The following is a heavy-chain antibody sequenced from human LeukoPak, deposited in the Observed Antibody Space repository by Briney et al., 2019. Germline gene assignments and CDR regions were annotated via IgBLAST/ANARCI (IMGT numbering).Heavy chain of an antibody. Sequence: SETLSLTCTVPGDSINSYYWSWIRQPAGKGLEWIGRIYTSGTDYNPSLKSRVTMSVDTSKNQFSLKLSSVTAADTAVYYCARAGTDGYSHFDYWGQGTLVTVSS. CDR1: GDSINSYY. V-gene: IGHV4-4*07. CDR3: ARAGTDGYSHFDY. J-gene: IGHJ4*02. D-gene: IGHD3-22*01. CDR2: IYTSGT.